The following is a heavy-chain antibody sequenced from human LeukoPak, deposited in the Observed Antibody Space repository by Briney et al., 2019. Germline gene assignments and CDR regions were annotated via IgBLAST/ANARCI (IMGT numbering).Heavy chain of an antibody. CDR3: ARARLYYYESSGYYLEGFDY. Sequence: GGSLRLSCAASGFTFSSYWMHWVRQAPGKGLVWVSRINSDGSSTSYADSVKGRFTISRDNAKNTLYLQMNSLRAEDTAVYYCARARLYYYESSGYYLEGFDYWGQGTLVTVSS. D-gene: IGHD3-22*01. V-gene: IGHV3-74*01. CDR2: INSDGSST. J-gene: IGHJ4*02. CDR1: GFTFSSYW.